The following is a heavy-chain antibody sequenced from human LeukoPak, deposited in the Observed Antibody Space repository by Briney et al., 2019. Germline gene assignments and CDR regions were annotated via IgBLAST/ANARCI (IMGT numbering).Heavy chain of an antibody. CDR2: VSSDGSRT. V-gene: IGHV3-74*01. J-gene: IGHJ4*02. CDR1: GFTFSSYE. D-gene: IGHD3-22*01. CDR3: ARKFYYDSSFDY. Sequence: GGSLRLSCAASGFTFSSYEMNWVRQVPGKGLVWVARVSSDGSRTSYADSVKGRFTISRDNAKNTLYLQMNSLRAEDTAVYYCARKFYYDSSFDYWGQGTLVTVSS.